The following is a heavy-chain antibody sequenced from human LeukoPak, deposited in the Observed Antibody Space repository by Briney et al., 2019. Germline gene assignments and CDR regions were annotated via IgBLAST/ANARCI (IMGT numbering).Heavy chain of an antibody. CDR2: ISGSGGST. V-gene: IGHV3-23*01. CDR1: GFTFSSYA. CDR3: AKRRYDSSGYTP. D-gene: IGHD3-22*01. Sequence: GGSLGLSCAASGFTFSSYAMSWVRQAPGKGLEWVSAISGSGGSTYYADSVKGRFTISRDNSKNTLYLRMNSLRAEDTAVYYCAKRRYDSSGYTPWGQGTLVTVSS. J-gene: IGHJ4*02.